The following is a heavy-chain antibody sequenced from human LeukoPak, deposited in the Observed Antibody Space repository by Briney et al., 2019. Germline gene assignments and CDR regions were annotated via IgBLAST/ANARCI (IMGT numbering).Heavy chain of an antibody. CDR2: ISGSGGST. CDR1: GVTFSSYA. J-gene: IGHJ4*02. Sequence: GGSLRLSCAASGVTFSSYAWSWVRQAPGKGLEWFGAISGSGGSTYYADSVNGRFTISRDNSKNTQYLQMNSLRAEDTAVYYCAKDVEGIVVVEFAYWGQGTLVTVSS. D-gene: IGHD2-15*01. V-gene: IGHV3-23*01. CDR3: AKDVEGIVVVEFAY.